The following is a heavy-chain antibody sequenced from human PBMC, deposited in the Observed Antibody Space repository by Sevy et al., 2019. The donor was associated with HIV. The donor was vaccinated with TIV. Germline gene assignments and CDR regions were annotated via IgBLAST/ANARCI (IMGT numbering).Heavy chain of an antibody. V-gene: IGHV3-66*01. CDR3: ARGKSGYGYALNY. CDR1: GFTVNSNY. D-gene: IGHD5-18*01. Sequence: GGSLRLSCAASGFTVNSNYMTWVRQAPGKGLEGVSVIYSDDTTYHADSVKDRVTISRDNFQNTLYLPMSSLRAEDTAVYYCARGKSGYGYALNYWGQGTLVTVSS. J-gene: IGHJ4*02. CDR2: IYSDDTT.